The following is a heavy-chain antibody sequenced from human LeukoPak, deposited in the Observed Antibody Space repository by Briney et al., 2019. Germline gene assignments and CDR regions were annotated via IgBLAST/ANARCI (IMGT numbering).Heavy chain of an antibody. CDR3: ARGLGRELDGAFDI. V-gene: IGHV3-53*01. CDR1: GFIFSSNY. CDR2: IYSGGGT. D-gene: IGHD3-10*01. J-gene: IGHJ3*02. Sequence: GGSLRLSCAASGFIFSSNYMSWVRQAPGKGLEWVSVIYSGGGTYYADSVKGRFTISRDNSRNTLYLQMNSLRAEDTAVYYCARGLGRELDGAFDIWGQGTMVTVSS.